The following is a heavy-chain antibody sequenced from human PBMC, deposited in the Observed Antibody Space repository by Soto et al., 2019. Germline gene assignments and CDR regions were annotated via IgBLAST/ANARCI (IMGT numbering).Heavy chain of an antibody. D-gene: IGHD3-10*01. CDR3: ATSYGSGYRAFDY. Sequence: QVQLVQSGAEVKRPGSSVKVSCKASGDTVSFYSISWVRQAPGLGLEWMGRANPILSMSNYAQRFQGRVTMTADKSTSTAYMELSGLRSQDTAMYYCATSYGSGYRAFDYWGQGALVTVSS. CDR1: GDTVSFYS. V-gene: IGHV1-69*04. CDR2: ANPILSMS. J-gene: IGHJ4*02.